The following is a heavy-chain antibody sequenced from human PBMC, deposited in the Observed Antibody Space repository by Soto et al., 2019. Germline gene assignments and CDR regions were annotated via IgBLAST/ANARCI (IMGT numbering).Heavy chain of an antibody. CDR1: GGSFSGYY. CDR2: INHSGST. V-gene: IGHV4-34*01. Sequence: SETLSLTCAVYGGSFSGYYWSWIRQPPGKGLEWIGEINHSGSTNYNPSLKSRVTISVDTSKNQFSLKLSSVTAADTAVYYCARGHSVAARRYYYYYMDVWGKGTTVT. CDR3: ARGHSVAARRYYYYYMDV. J-gene: IGHJ6*03. D-gene: IGHD6-6*01.